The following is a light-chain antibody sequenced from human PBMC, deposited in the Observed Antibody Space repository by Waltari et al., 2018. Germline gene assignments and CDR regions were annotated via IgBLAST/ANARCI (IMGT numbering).Light chain of an antibody. J-gene: IGKJ5*01. Sequence: EIVLTQSPGTLSLSPGERATLSCRASQSVSSSYLTWYQQKPGQAPRLLIYGASSRATGIPDRFRGSGSGTDFTLTISRLEPEDFAVYYCQQFGDSPRVTFGQGTRLEIK. CDR3: QQFGDSPRVT. CDR2: GAS. V-gene: IGKV3-20*01. CDR1: QSVSSSY.